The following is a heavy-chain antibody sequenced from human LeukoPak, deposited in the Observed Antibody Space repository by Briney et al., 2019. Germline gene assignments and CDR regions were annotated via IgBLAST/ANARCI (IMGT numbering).Heavy chain of an antibody. V-gene: IGHV4-4*09. CDR2: IYTSGST. CDR1: GGSISSYY. J-gene: IGHJ4*02. Sequence: PSETLSLTCTVSGGSISSYYWSWIRQPPGKGLEWIGYIYTSGSTNYNPSLKSRVTISVDTSKNQFSLKLSSVTAADTAVYYCARSWGLRPYFDYWGQGTLGTVSS. D-gene: IGHD7-27*01. CDR3: ARSWGLRPYFDY.